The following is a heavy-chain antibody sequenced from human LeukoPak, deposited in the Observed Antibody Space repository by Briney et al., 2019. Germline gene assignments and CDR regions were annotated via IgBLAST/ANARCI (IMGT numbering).Heavy chain of an antibody. V-gene: IGHV3-21*04. CDR1: GFTFSSYS. CDR2: ISSSSSYI. D-gene: IGHD3-22*01. CDR3: ARDKTYYYDSSGYYGRAGFDP. Sequence: PGGSLRLSCVASGFTFSSYSMNWVRQAPGKGLEWVSSISSSSSYIYYADSVKGRFTFSRDNAKNSLYLQMNSLRAEDTALYYCARDKTYYYDSSGYYGRAGFDPWGQGTLVTVSS. J-gene: IGHJ5*02.